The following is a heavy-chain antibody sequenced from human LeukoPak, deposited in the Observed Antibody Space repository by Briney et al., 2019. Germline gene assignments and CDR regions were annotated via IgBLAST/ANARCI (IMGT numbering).Heavy chain of an antibody. CDR3: ERDSDGSGSHSDY. Sequence: GGSLTLLCAVSGFIFRNFNMNWVRQGPGKGLEWVSFISCSGCTMHYADAVKGRFNISRDNAKNSLYLQKNSLRDDDTGVYYCERDSDGSGSHSDYWGQGSLVTVSS. CDR2: ISCSGCTM. CDR1: GFIFRNFN. V-gene: IGHV3-48*02. D-gene: IGHD3-10*01. J-gene: IGHJ4*02.